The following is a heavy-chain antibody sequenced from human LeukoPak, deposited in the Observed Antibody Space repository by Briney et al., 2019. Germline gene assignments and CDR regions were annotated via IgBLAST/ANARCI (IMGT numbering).Heavy chain of an antibody. CDR2: INQDGGTE. CDR3: ARHTLWRFDY. CDR1: GFTFTNYW. V-gene: IGHV3-7*01. D-gene: IGHD1-1*01. Sequence: GGSLRLSCAAYGFTFTNYWLTWVRQAAGKGLEWGANINQDGGTEYYVDSMKGRFTISRDNAKNLVYLQINSLRAEDTAVYFCARHTLWRFDYWGQGALVTVSS. J-gene: IGHJ4*02.